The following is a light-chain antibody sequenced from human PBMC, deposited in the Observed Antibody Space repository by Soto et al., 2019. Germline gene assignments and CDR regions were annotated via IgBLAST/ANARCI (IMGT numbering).Light chain of an antibody. J-gene: IGKJ4*01. CDR2: AAS. CDR3: QQYGSSPLT. V-gene: IGKV3-20*01. Sequence: EIVLTQSPGTLSLSPGERATLSCRASQGVSSRYLAWYQRKPGQAPRLLIYAASSRATGIPDRFSGSGSGTDFTLTISRLEPEDFAVYYCQQYGSSPLTFGGGTKVDI. CDR1: QGVSSRY.